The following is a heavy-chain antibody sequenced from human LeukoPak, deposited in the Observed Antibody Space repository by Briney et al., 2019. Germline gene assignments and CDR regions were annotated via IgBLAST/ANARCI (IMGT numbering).Heavy chain of an antibody. CDR2: INHSGST. CDR3: ARPPYYYGSGTLGGWFDP. V-gene: IGHV4-34*01. D-gene: IGHD3-10*01. J-gene: IGHJ5*02. CDR1: GGSFSGYY. Sequence: PSETLSLTCAVYGGSFSGYYWSWIRQPPGKGLEWIGEINHSGSTNYNPSLKSRVTISVDTSKNQFSLKLSSVIAADTAVYYCARPPYYYGSGTLGGWFDPWGQGTLVTVSS.